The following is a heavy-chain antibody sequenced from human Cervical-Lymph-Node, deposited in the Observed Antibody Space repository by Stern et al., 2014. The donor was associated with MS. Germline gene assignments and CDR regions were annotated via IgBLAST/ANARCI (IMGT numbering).Heavy chain of an antibody. D-gene: IGHD6-13*01. V-gene: IGHV5-51*01. Sequence: QLVQSGAEVKKPGESLKISCKGSGYNFRSYWIAWVRQTPGRGLEWMGIVNPSDSDTRYSPSFQGQVTVSADKSIDTAYLQWTSLKASDNAIYYCARRLGAAAATNFDFWGQGTLVTVSS. CDR3: ARRLGAAAATNFDF. CDR1: GYNFRSYW. CDR2: VNPSDSDT. J-gene: IGHJ4*02.